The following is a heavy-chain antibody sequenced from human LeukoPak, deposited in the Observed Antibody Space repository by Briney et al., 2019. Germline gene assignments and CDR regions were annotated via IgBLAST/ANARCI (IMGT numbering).Heavy chain of an antibody. Sequence: GGSLRLSCAASGFTFSSYAMHWVRQAPGKGLEWVAVISYDGSNKYYADSVKGRFTISRDNSKNTLYLQMNSLRAEDTAVYYCASSLYDILTEWGQGTLVTVSS. CDR2: ISYDGSNK. CDR3: ASSLYDILTE. D-gene: IGHD3-9*01. V-gene: IGHV3-30-3*01. CDR1: GFTFSSYA. J-gene: IGHJ4*02.